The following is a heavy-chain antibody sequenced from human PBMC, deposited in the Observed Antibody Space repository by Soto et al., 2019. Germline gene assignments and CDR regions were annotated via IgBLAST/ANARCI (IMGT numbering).Heavy chain of an antibody. V-gene: IGHV4-39*01. J-gene: IGHJ4*02. CDR1: NGSISSRSSY. Sequence: QLQLQESGSGLVKPSETLSLTCIVSNGSISSRSSYWGWIRQTPGKGLEWIGSIYYIGHTYYNPSLKSRVTISIDTSKTQFSLKMNSVTAADTAVYFCGGQDYGAKGYYFENWCQGALVTVSS. D-gene: IGHD4-17*01. CDR3: GGQDYGAKGYYFEN. CDR2: IYYIGHT.